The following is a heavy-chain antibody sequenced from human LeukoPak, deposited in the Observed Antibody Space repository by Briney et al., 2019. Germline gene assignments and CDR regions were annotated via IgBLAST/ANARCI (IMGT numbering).Heavy chain of an antibody. D-gene: IGHD6-13*01. J-gene: IGHJ4*02. Sequence: PGRSLRLSCAAPGFTFSSYAMHWVRQAPGKGLEWVAVISYDGSNKYYADSVKGRFTISRDNSKNTLYLQVNSLRAEDTAVYYCAITTAGTTHQVDYWGQGTLVTVSP. CDR1: GFTFSSYA. CDR3: AITTAGTTHQVDY. CDR2: ISYDGSNK. V-gene: IGHV3-30-3*01.